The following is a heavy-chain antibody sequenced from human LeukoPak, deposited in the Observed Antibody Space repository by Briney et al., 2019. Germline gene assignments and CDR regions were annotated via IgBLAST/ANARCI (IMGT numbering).Heavy chain of an antibody. CDR3: ARAVVVVAATSDAFDI. J-gene: IGHJ3*02. D-gene: IGHD2-15*01. V-gene: IGHV1-8*01. Sequence: ASVKVPCKASGYTFTSYDINWVRQATGQGLEWMGWMNPNSGNTGYAQKFQGRVTMTRNTSISTAYMELSSLRSEDTAVYYCARAVVVVAATSDAFDIWGQGTMVTVSS. CDR2: MNPNSGNT. CDR1: GYTFTSYD.